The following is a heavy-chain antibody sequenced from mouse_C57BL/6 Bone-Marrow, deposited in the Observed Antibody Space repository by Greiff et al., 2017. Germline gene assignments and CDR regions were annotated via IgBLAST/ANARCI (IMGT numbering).Heavy chain of an antibody. V-gene: IGHV1-50*01. J-gene: IGHJ2*01. CDR3: ARERGFLYYFDD. CDR2: IDPSDSYT. Sequence: QVQLQQPGAELVKPGASVKLSCKASGYTFTSYWMQWVKQRPGQGLEWIGAIDPSDSYTNYNQKFKGKATLTVDTSSSTAYMQLSSLTSEDSAVYYCARERGFLYYFDDWGQGTTLTVSS. CDR1: GYTFTSYW.